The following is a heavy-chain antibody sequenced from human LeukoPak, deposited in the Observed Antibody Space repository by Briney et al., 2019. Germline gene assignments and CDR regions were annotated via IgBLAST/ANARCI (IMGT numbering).Heavy chain of an antibody. CDR2: IKQDGNEK. Sequence: SGGSLKLSCAASGFTFSSYWMSWVRQAPGKGLEWVANIKQDGNEKYYVYSVKGRFTISRDNAKNSLYLQMNSLRAEDTAVYYCARTGGSSGWYSPALLKYYFDYWGQGTLVTVSS. V-gene: IGHV3-7*01. D-gene: IGHD6-19*01. J-gene: IGHJ4*02. CDR3: ARTGGSSGWYSPALLKYYFDY. CDR1: GFTFSSYW.